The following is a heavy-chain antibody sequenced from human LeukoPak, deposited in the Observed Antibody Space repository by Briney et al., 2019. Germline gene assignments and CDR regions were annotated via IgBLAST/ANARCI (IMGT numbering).Heavy chain of an antibody. Sequence: PSETLSLTCTVSGGSISSGGYYWSWIRQPPGKGLEWIGYIYCSGSTNYNPSLKSRVTISVDTSKNQFSLKLSSVTAADTAVYYCARGGYCSSTSCHTLGSYYYYGMDVWGQGTTVTVSS. CDR3: ARGGYCSSTSCHTLGSYYYYGMDV. CDR1: GGSISSGGYY. V-gene: IGHV4-61*08. J-gene: IGHJ6*02. CDR2: IYCSGST. D-gene: IGHD2-2*01.